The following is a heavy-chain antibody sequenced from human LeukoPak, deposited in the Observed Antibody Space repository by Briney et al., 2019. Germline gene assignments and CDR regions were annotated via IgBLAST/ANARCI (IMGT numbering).Heavy chain of an antibody. D-gene: IGHD6-13*01. Sequence: ASVRVSCKASGGTFSSYAISWVRQAPGQGLEWMGRIIPILGIANYAQKFQGRVTITADKSTSTACMELSSLRSEDTAVYYCARAKGDSSSWCQNWFDPWGQGTLVTVSS. J-gene: IGHJ5*02. V-gene: IGHV1-69*04. CDR1: GGTFSSYA. CDR2: IIPILGIA. CDR3: ARAKGDSSSWCQNWFDP.